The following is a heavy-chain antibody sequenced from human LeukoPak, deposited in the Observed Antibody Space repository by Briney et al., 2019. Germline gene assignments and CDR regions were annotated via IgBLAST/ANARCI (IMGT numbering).Heavy chain of an antibody. CDR3: AKDPISGDWLRAFDI. D-gene: IGHD3-10*01. CDR2: IKQDGSEK. V-gene: IGHV3-7*01. J-gene: IGHJ3*02. Sequence: GGSLRLSCAASGFTFSSYWMSWVRQAPGKGLEWVANIKQDGSEKYYVDSVKGRFTISRDDSKNTLYLQMNSLRAEDTAVYYCAKDPISGDWLRAFDIWGQGTMVTVSS. CDR1: GFTFSSYW.